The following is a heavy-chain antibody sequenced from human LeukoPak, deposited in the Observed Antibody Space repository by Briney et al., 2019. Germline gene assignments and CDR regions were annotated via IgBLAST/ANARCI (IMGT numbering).Heavy chain of an antibody. Sequence: GGSLRLSCVVSGFAFETYTMNWVRQAPGKGLEWVSFISSTSSDINYADSVRDRFTISRYNAKNSLFLQMDSLRVEDTAVYYCAKGLFSGYDKYLDSWGQGTLVTVSS. CDR2: ISSTSSDI. D-gene: IGHD5-12*01. J-gene: IGHJ4*02. V-gene: IGHV3-21*04. CDR3: AKGLFSGYDKYLDS. CDR1: GFAFETYT.